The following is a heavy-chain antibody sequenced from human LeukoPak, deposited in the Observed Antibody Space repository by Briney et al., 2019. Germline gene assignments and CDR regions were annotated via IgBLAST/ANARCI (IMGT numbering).Heavy chain of an antibody. V-gene: IGHV3-23*01. Sequence: GGSLRLSCAASGFTFRSSVMSWVRQAPGRGLEWVSSVGGSDDTANYAASVTGRFTISRDNSKNTLYLQMNSLRAEDTAVYYCAKDSPGYSSSWYSWYFDYWGQGTLVTVSS. CDR3: AKDSPGYSSSWYSWYFDY. J-gene: IGHJ4*02. CDR2: VGGSDDTA. D-gene: IGHD6-13*01. CDR1: GFTFRSSV.